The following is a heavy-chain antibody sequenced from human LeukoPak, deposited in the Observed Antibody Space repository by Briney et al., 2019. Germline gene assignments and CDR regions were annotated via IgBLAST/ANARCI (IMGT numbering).Heavy chain of an antibody. J-gene: IGHJ4*02. CDR2: IYPGDSDT. CDR1: GYRFTTDY. D-gene: IGHD3-22*01. CDR3: ARRGGDYYDSSGYYGQYYFDY. V-gene: IGHV5-51*01. Sequence: GESLKISCKASGYRFTTDYIGWVRQMPGKGLEWMGIIYPGDSDTRYSPSFQGQVTISADKSISTAYLQWSSLKASDTAMYYCARRGGDYYDSSGYYGQYYFDYWGQGTLVTVSS.